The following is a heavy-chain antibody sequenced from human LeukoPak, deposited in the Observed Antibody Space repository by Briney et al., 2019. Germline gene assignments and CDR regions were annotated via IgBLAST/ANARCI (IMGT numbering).Heavy chain of an antibody. CDR1: GFTFSSYS. CDR3: ARDSEGSSWAYYFDY. CDR2: ISSSSSYI. V-gene: IGHV3-21*01. J-gene: IGHJ4*02. Sequence: KTGGSLRLSCAASGFTFSSYSMNWVRQALGKGLEWVSSISSSSSYIYYADSVKGRFTISRDNAKNSLYLQMNSLRAEDTAVYYCARDSEGSSWAYYFDYWGQGTLVTVSS. D-gene: IGHD6-13*01.